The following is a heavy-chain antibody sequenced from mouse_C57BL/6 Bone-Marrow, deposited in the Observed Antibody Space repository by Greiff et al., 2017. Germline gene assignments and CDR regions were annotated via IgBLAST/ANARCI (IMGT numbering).Heavy chain of an antibody. CDR3: SRYLGRGYFDY. V-gene: IGHV7-1*01. J-gene: IGHJ2*01. D-gene: IGHD4-1*01. CDR1: GFTFSDSY. CDR2: SSNKANDYTT. Sequence: EVKLVESGGGLVQPGRSLRLSCATSGFTFSDSYMEWVSQAPGKGLEWIAASSNKANDYTTEYSASVKGRFIVARDTTQSVLYLQMNALRAEDTAFYSSSRYLGRGYFDYWGQGTTLTVSS.